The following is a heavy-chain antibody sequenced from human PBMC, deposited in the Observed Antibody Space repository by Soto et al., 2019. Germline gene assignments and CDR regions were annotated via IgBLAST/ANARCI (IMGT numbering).Heavy chain of an antibody. J-gene: IGHJ6*02. CDR1: GYTFTSYG. Sequence: GASVKVSCKASGYTFTSYGIRWVRQAPGQGLEWMGWISAYNGNTNYAQKLQGRVTMTTDTSTSTAYMELRSLRSDDTALYYCATEVGGEFYGSGYLVWGQGTTVTVS. CDR3: ATEVGGEFYGSGYLV. V-gene: IGHV1-18*01. CDR2: ISAYNGNT. D-gene: IGHD3-10*01.